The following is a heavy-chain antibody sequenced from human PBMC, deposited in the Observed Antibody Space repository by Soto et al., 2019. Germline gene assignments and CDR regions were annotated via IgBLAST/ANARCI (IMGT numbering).Heavy chain of an antibody. CDR3: ARVSRGYCSGWYGAFDI. J-gene: IGHJ3*02. D-gene: IGHD6-19*01. CDR2: IYYSGST. V-gene: IGHV4-61*01. Sequence: QVQLQESGPGLVKPSETLSLTCTVSGGSVSSGSYYWSWIRQPPGKGLEWIGYIYYSGSTNYNPSLKGRVTISVDPAKNQFSLKLSSVAAADTAVYYCARVSRGYCSGWYGAFDIWGQGTIVTVSS. CDR1: GGSVSSGSYY.